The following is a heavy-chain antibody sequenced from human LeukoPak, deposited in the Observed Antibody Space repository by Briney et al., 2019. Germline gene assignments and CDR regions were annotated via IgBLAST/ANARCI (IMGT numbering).Heavy chain of an antibody. V-gene: IGHV1-69*13. CDR1: GGTFSSYA. CDR3: ARASSSSGWFDP. D-gene: IGHD6-6*01. CDR2: IIPIFGTA. Sequence: EASVKVSCKASGGTFSSYAISWVRQAPGQGLEWMGGIIPIFGTANYAQKFQGKVTITADESTSTAYMELSSLRSEDTAVYYCARASSSSGWFDPWGQGTLVTVSS. J-gene: IGHJ5*02.